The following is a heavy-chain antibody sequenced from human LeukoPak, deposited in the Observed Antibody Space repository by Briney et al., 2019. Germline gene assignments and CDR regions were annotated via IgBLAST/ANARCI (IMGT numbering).Heavy chain of an antibody. CDR2: VYYSGST. CDR1: GGSISSTAYY. Sequence: SETLSLTCTDSGGSISSTAYYWDWIRQPPGKGLEWIGSVYYSGSTYYNPSLKSRVTISVDTSKNQFSLKLSSVTAADTAVYYCARRSGWYVDYWGQGTLVTVSS. D-gene: IGHD6-19*01. J-gene: IGHJ4*02. V-gene: IGHV4-39*01. CDR3: ARRSGWYVDY.